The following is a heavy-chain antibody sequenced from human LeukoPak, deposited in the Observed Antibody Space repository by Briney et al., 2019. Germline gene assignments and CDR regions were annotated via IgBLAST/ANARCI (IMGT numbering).Heavy chain of an antibody. CDR3: ASPYGDYEGLAFDI. CDR1: GGSVSNSSYY. D-gene: IGHD4-17*01. J-gene: IGHJ3*02. Sequence: PETLSLICTVSGGSVSNSSYYWGWIRQPPGKGLEWIGSLYYSGSSYYNPSLKSRVTISVDTSKNQFSLKLSSVTAADTAVYYCASPYGDYEGLAFDIWGQGTMVTVSS. CDR2: LYYSGSS. V-gene: IGHV4-39*07.